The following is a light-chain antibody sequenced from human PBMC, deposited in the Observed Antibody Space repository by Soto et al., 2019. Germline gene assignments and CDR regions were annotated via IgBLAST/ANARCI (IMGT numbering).Light chain of an antibody. Sequence: DIQMTQSPSSLSASVGDRVTIACRASQSISSNLNWYQQKPRKAPKLLIYAASSLQSGVPSRFSGGGSGTDFTLTISSLQPDDFATYYCQQFNTSPWTFGQGTKV. CDR2: AAS. J-gene: IGKJ1*01. CDR1: QSISSN. V-gene: IGKV1-39*01. CDR3: QQFNTSPWT.